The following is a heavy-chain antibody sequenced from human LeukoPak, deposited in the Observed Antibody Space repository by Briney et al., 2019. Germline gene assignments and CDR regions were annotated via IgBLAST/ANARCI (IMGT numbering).Heavy chain of an antibody. V-gene: IGHV3-23*01. D-gene: IGHD3-10*01. J-gene: IGHJ4*02. CDR3: AKDSRHYGSGSRDY. CDR2: ISGSGGST. CDR1: GFTFSSYA. Sequence: PGGSLRLSCAASGFTFSSYAMSWVRQAPGKGLEWVSAISGSGGSTYYADSVKGRFTISRDNSKNTLYLQMNSLRADDTAVYYCAKDSRHYGSGSRDYWGQGTLVTVSS.